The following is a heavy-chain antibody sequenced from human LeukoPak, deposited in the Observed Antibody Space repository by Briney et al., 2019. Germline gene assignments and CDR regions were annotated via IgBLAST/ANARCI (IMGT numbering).Heavy chain of an antibody. V-gene: IGHV3-30*02. Sequence: SGGSLRLSCAASGFTFSSYGMHWVRQAPGKGLEWVAFIRYDGSNKYYADSVKGRFTISRDNSKNTLYLQMNSLRAEDTAVYYCASAAHYYYGSGSSPGGWFDPWGQGTLVTVSS. D-gene: IGHD3-10*01. CDR2: IRYDGSNK. CDR3: ASAAHYYYGSGSSPGGWFDP. J-gene: IGHJ5*02. CDR1: GFTFSSYG.